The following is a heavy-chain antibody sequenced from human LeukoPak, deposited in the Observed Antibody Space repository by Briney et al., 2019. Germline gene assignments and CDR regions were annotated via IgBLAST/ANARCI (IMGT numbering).Heavy chain of an antibody. CDR2: IHYSGRT. V-gene: IGHV4-59*08. CDR3: ARHSNSGTYPPDY. Sequence: SETLSLSCTVSDGPVSGYYWSWVRQSPGKGLEWIAWIHYSGRTKYNPSLESRVTISVDTSKNQFSLKLSSVTAADSALYYCARHSNSGTYPPDYWGQGTLVTVSS. D-gene: IGHD3-10*01. CDR1: DGPVSGYY. J-gene: IGHJ4*02.